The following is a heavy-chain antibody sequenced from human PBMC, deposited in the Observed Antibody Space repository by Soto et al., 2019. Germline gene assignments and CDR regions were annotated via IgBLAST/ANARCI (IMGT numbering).Heavy chain of an antibody. D-gene: IGHD4-17*01. V-gene: IGHV1-2*02. Sequence: AASVKVSCKASGYTFTGYYMHWVRQAPGQGLEWMGWINPNSGGTNYAQKFQGRVTMTRDTSISTAYMELSRLRSDDTAVYYCARDHMTTVTTSRGNWFDPWGQGTLVTVSS. J-gene: IGHJ5*02. CDR2: INPNSGGT. CDR1: GYTFTGYY. CDR3: ARDHMTTVTTSRGNWFDP.